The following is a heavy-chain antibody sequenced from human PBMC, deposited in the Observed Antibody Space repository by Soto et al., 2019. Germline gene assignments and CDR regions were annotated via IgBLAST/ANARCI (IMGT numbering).Heavy chain of an antibody. CDR2: ISAYNCNT. CDR3: ARGGKYCTHGVCCFYGMDV. V-gene: IGHV1-18*01. CDR1: GYTFTSYG. J-gene: IGHJ6*02. Sequence: QVQLVQSGAEVKKPGASVKVSCKASGYTFTSYGISWVRQAPGQGLEWIGWISAYNCNTNYAQKFQGRVTMTTDTSTSTAYMELRRLRSDDTAVYSCARGGKYCTHGVCCFYGMDVWGQGTKVTVSS. D-gene: IGHD2-8*01.